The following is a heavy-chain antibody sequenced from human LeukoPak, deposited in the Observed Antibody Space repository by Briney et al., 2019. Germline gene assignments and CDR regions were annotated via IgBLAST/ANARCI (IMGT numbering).Heavy chain of an antibody. Sequence: ASVKVSCKASGGTFSSYAISWVRQAPGQGLEWMGGTIPIFGTANYAQKFQGRVTITADESTSTAYMELSSLRSEDTAVYYCASGKQWLASFDIWGQGTMVTVSS. D-gene: IGHD6-19*01. J-gene: IGHJ3*02. V-gene: IGHV1-69*13. CDR2: TIPIFGTA. CDR3: ASGKQWLASFDI. CDR1: GGTFSSYA.